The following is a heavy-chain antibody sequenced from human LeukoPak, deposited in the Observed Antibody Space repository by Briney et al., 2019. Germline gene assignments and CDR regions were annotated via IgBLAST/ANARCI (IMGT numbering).Heavy chain of an antibody. CDR1: GFTFSDYY. D-gene: IGHD6-13*01. Sequence: GGNLRLYCAASGFTFSDYYMSWIRQAPGKGLEGVSYISSSGSTIYYADSVKGRFTISRDSAKNSLYLQMNSLRAEDTAVYYCARLGIAAASYYFDYWGQGTLVTVSS. V-gene: IGHV3-11*04. CDR3: ARLGIAAASYYFDY. CDR2: ISSSGSTI. J-gene: IGHJ4*02.